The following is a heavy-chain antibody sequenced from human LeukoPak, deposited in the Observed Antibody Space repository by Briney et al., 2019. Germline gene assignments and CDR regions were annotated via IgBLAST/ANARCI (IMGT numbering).Heavy chain of an antibody. D-gene: IGHD3-22*01. CDR3: ARDDRDYYDSSGN. CDR1: GGTFSSYA. V-gene: IGHV1-18*01. Sequence: GASVKVSCKASGGTFSSYAISWVRQAPGQGLEWMGWISAYNGNTNYAQKLQGRVTMTTDTSTSTAYMELRSLRSDDTAVYYCARDDRDYYDSSGNWGQGTLVTVSS. CDR2: ISAYNGNT. J-gene: IGHJ4*02.